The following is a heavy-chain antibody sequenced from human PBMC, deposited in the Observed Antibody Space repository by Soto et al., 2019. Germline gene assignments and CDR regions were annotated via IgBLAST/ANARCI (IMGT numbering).Heavy chain of an antibody. V-gene: IGHV1-8*01. Sequence: ASVKDSCKASGYTFTSYDINWVRQATGQGLEWMGWMNPNSGNTGYAQKFQGRVNMTRNTSISTAYMELSSLRSEDTAVYYCARGLVVVPAADYYYGMDVWGQGTTVTVSS. CDR1: GYTFTSYD. D-gene: IGHD2-2*01. CDR3: ARGLVVVPAADYYYGMDV. CDR2: MNPNSGNT. J-gene: IGHJ6*02.